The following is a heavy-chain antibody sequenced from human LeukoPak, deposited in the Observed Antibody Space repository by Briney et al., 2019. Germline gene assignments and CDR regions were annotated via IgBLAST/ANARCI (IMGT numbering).Heavy chain of an antibody. CDR3: ARLRYSGSYYHFDY. CDR2: IYYSGST. V-gene: IGHV4-59*08. CDR1: GGSISSYY. Sequence: SETLSLTCTVSGGSISSYYWSWIRQPPGKGLEWIGYIYYSGSTNYNPSLKSRVTISVDTSKNQFSLKLSSVTAADTAVYYCARLRYSGSYYHFDYWGQGPLVTVSS. J-gene: IGHJ4*02. D-gene: IGHD1-26*01.